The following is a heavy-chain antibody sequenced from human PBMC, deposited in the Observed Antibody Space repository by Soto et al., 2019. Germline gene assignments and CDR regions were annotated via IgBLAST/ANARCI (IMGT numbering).Heavy chain of an antibody. D-gene: IGHD3-3*01. J-gene: IGHJ6*02. V-gene: IGHV3-66*01. Sequence: EVQLVESGGGLVQPGGSLRLSCAASGFTVSDNSMTWVRQAPGKGLEWVSVIYRGGSTNYADSVRGRFTISRDNSKNTLYLQINSLRDADTALYYCARGKALGVPSLVNSDYYYYAMDVWGQGTTVTVSS. CDR2: IYRGGST. CDR3: ARGKALGVPSLVNSDYYYYAMDV. CDR1: GFTVSDNS.